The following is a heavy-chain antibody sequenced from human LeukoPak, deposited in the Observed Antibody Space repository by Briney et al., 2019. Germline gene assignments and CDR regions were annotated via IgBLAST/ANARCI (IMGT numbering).Heavy chain of an antibody. V-gene: IGHV7-4-1*02. J-gene: IGHJ5*02. CDR3: ARGDWLDP. CDR2: INTNTGNP. Sequence: ASVKVSCKASAHIFTGYAMSWVRQAPGQGLEWMGWINTNTGNPTYAQGSTGRFVFSLDTSVSTAYLQISSLKAEDTAVYYCARGDWLDPWGQGTLVTVSS. CDR1: AHIFTGYA.